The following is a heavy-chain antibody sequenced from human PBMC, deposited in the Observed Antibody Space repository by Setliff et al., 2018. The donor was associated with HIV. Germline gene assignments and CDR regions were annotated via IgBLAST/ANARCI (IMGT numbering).Heavy chain of an antibody. CDR2: IYSGGST. Sequence: GGSLRLSCAASGLTFSSYAMSWVRQAPGKGLEWVSVIYSGGSTYYADSVKGRFTISRDNAKNSLYLQMNTLRAEDTALYYCARVATVTRNFDYWGQGTLVTVSS. D-gene: IGHD4-17*01. J-gene: IGHJ4*02. CDR1: GLTFSSYA. V-gene: IGHV3-23*03. CDR3: ARVATVTRNFDY.